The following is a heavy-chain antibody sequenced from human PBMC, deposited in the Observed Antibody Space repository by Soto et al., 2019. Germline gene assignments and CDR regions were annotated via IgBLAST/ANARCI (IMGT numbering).Heavy chain of an antibody. CDR1: GYSFTTYG. J-gene: IGHJ6*02. V-gene: IGHV1-18*01. Sequence: QVHLVQSGAEVKKPGASVKVSCKASGYSFTTYGISWVRQAPGQGLEWMGWISGYNGDTNYAQNFQARVTMTTDTSTSTAHKEPRGLRSDDTGPYYCAREGVRPYYYYGMDVWGQGTTVTVSS. CDR2: ISGYNGDT. CDR3: AREGVRPYYYYGMDV. D-gene: IGHD2-21*01.